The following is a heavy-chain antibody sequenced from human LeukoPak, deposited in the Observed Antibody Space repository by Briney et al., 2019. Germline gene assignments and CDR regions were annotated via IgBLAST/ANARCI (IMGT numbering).Heavy chain of an antibody. D-gene: IGHD2-15*01. CDR1: GFIFSNYE. CDR2: ISNSGYTI. CDR3: ARVGYCSGGSCYN. V-gene: IGHV3-48*03. J-gene: IGHJ4*02. Sequence: GGSLRLSCAASGFIFSNYEMNWVRQAPGKGLEWLSYISNSGYTISYADSVKGRFTISRDNAKNSLYLQMNSLRDEDTAVYYCARVGYCSGGSCYNWGQGTLVSASS.